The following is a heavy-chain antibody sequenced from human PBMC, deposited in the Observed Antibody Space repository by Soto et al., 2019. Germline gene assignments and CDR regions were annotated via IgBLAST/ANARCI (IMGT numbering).Heavy chain of an antibody. Sequence: QVQLVQSGAAVKKPGSSVKVSCKASGGTFSSYAISWVRQAPGQGLEWMGGIIPIFGTADYGQKLQGRVTINAEESTSTAYMELSSLGSEDTAVYYCARGITGTVSYYYGMDVWGQGTTVTVSS. CDR1: GGTFSSYA. J-gene: IGHJ6*02. CDR2: IIPIFGTA. CDR3: ARGITGTVSYYYGMDV. V-gene: IGHV1-69*12. D-gene: IGHD1-20*01.